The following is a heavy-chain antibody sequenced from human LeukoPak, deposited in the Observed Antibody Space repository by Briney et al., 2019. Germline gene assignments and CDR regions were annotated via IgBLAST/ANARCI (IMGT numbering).Heavy chain of an antibody. D-gene: IGHD3-10*01. Sequence: GGSLRLSCAASGFTFSSYSMNWVRQAPGKGLEWVSSISSSSSYIYYADSVKSRFTISRDNAKNSLYLQMNSLRAEDTAVYYCARVNVLLWFGESSNTYYFDYWGQGTLVTVSS. J-gene: IGHJ4*02. CDR1: GFTFSSYS. CDR3: ARVNVLLWFGESSNTYYFDY. V-gene: IGHV3-21*01. CDR2: ISSSSSYI.